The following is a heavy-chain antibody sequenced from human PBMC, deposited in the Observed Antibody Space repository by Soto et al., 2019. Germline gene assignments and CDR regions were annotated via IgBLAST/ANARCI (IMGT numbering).Heavy chain of an antibody. Sequence: GGSLRLSCAASGFTFSVYAMSWVRQGPGKGLEWVSAISSNGGRTFYADSLRGRFTISRDNSKSALYLQMNNLRAEDTAIYYCAKYSELPYEAYLQQWGQGTLVTVSS. CDR2: ISSNGGRT. CDR1: GFTFSVYA. D-gene: IGHD1-7*01. J-gene: IGHJ1*01. V-gene: IGHV3-23*01. CDR3: AKYSELPYEAYLQQ.